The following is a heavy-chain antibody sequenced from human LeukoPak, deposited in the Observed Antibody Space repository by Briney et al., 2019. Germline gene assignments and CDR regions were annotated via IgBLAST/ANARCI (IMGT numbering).Heavy chain of an antibody. CDR3: ARDGGGYSYGYWFDP. D-gene: IGHD5-18*01. Sequence: ASVKVSCKASGYTFTGYCMHWVRQAPGQGLEWMGWINPNSGGTNYAQKFQGRVTMTRDTSISTAYMELSRLRSDDTAVYYCARDGGGYSYGYWFDPWGQGTLVTVSS. V-gene: IGHV1-2*02. J-gene: IGHJ5*02. CDR1: GYTFTGYC. CDR2: INPNSGGT.